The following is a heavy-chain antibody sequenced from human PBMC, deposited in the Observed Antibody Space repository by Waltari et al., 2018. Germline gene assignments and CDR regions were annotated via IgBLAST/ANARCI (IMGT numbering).Heavy chain of an antibody. J-gene: IGHJ3*02. V-gene: IGHV6-1*01. CDR2: TYYRSQWRN. CDR3: ARGKFTAFDI. Sequence: QVQLQQSGPGLVKPSQTRSLTCAVSGDSLFTTSVAWNWIRQSPSRGLEWLGRTYYRSQWRNDYALSVKGRISVNPDTSKNHFSLQLDSVTPDDTAVYYCARGKFTAFDIWGQGTMVTVSS. CDR1: GDSLFTTSVA.